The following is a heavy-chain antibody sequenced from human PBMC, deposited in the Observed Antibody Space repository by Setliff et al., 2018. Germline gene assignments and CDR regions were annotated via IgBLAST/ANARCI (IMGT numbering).Heavy chain of an antibody. J-gene: IGHJ3*01. V-gene: IGHV1-18*01. Sequence: ASVKVSCKTSGYSFADSIVTWVRQAPGQGLEWVGWISVYSGNTYYAQRFQGRVTMTTDTSTSAAYMELRSLRSDDTAVYYCAISTLSICSGGTCPNAFDVWGQGTMVTVSS. CDR3: AISTLSICSGGTCPNAFDV. D-gene: IGHD2-15*01. CDR1: GYSFADSI. CDR2: ISVYSGNT.